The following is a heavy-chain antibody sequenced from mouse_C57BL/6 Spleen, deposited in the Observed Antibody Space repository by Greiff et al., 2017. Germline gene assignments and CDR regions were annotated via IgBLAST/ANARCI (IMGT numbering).Heavy chain of an antibody. CDR2: IYPGGGYT. CDR1: GYTFTNYW. V-gene: IGHV1-63*01. Sequence: VQLQQSGAELVRPGTSVKMSCKASGYTFTNYWIGWAKQRPGHGLEWIGDIYPGGGYTNYNEKFKGKATLTADKSFSTAYMQFSSLTSEDSAIYYCARDYGSSYWYFDVWGTGTTVTVSS. D-gene: IGHD1-1*01. J-gene: IGHJ1*03. CDR3: ARDYGSSYWYFDV.